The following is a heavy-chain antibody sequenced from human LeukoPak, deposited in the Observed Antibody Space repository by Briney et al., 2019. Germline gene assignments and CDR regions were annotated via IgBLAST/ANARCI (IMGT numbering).Heavy chain of an antibody. V-gene: IGHV3-30*03. CDR2: ISYDGSNK. Sequence: GRSLRLSCAASGFTFSSYGMHWVRQAPGKGLEWVAVISYDGSNKYYADSVKGRFTISRDNSKNTLYLQMNSLRAEDTAVYYCAAVTPYFDYWGQGTLVTVS. J-gene: IGHJ4*02. D-gene: IGHD4-23*01. CDR3: AAVTPYFDY. CDR1: GFTFSSYG.